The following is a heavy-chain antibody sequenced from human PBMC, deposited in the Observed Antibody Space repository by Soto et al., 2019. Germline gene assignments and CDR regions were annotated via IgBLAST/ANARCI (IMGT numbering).Heavy chain of an antibody. CDR2: IYYSGST. CDR3: ARVLFGRGNWFDP. J-gene: IGHJ5*02. V-gene: IGHV4-61*01. CDR1: GGSISSSSYY. Sequence: SETLSLTCTVSGGSISSSSYYWSWIRQPPGKGLEWIGYIYYSGSTNYNPSLKSRVTISVDTSKNQFSLKLSSVTAADTAVYYCARVLFGRGNWFDPWGQGTLVTVCS. D-gene: IGHD3-3*01.